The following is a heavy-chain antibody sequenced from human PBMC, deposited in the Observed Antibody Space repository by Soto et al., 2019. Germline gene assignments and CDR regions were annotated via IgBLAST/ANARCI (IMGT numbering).Heavy chain of an antibody. J-gene: IGHJ6*03. CDR3: ARRSERGAYYYYYYMDV. CDR1: GFTFSDYY. CDR2: ISSSGSTI. V-gene: IGHV3-11*01. D-gene: IGHD3-16*01. Sequence: QVQLVESGGGLVKPGGSLRLSCAASGFTFSDYYMSWIRQAPGKGLEWVSYISSSGSTIYYADSVKGRFTISRDNAKNSRYLQMNSLRSEDTAVYYCARRSERGAYYYYYYMDVWGKGTTVTVSS.